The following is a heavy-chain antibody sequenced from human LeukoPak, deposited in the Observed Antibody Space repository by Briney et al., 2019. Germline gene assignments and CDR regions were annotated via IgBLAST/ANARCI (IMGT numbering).Heavy chain of an antibody. D-gene: IGHD5-18*01. J-gene: IGHJ4*02. V-gene: IGHV1-46*01. CDR1: GYTFTSYY. CDR3: ARSQGGAYSYGTDY. CDR2: INPSGGST. Sequence: GASVKVSCKASGYTFTSYYMQWVRQAPGQGLEWMGIINPSGGSTSYAQKFQGRVSMTRDTSTSTVYMELSSLSSEDTAVYYCARSQGGAYSYGTDYWGQGTLVTVSS.